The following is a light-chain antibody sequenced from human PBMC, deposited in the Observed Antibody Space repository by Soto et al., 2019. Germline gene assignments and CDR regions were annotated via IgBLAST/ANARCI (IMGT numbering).Light chain of an antibody. V-gene: IGKV3D-20*02. J-gene: IGKJ5*01. CDR3: QQSSNWPPIT. CDR1: QSVSSNF. CDR2: GAS. Sequence: EVVLTQSPGTLSVSGGDRATLSCRASQSVSSNFLAWYQEKPGQAPRLLIYGASSRATGIPDRFSGSGSGTDFTLTISSLEPEDFAVYYCQQSSNWPPITFGQGTRLEIK.